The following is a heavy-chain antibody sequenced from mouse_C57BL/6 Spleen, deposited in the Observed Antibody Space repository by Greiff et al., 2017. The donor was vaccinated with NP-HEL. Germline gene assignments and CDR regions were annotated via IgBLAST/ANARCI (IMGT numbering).Heavy chain of an antibody. CDR3: ARSHSSGGGVFAY. CDR2: IYPGDGDT. Sequence: VQRVESGPELVKPGASVKISCKASGYAFSSSWTNWVKQRPGKGLEWIGRIYPGDGDTNYNGKFKGKATLTADKSSSTAYMQLSSLTSEDSAVYFCARSHSSGGGVFAYWGQGTLVTVSA. CDR1: GYAFSSSW. V-gene: IGHV1-82*01. J-gene: IGHJ3*01. D-gene: IGHD3-2*02.